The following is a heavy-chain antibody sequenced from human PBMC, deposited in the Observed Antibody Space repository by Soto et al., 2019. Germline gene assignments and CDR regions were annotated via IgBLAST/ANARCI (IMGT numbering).Heavy chain of an antibody. CDR3: VREPDFCFNITCGFDY. CDR1: GFTFSSYG. J-gene: IGHJ4*02. CDR2: IWRDGSIE. D-gene: IGHD3-3*01. V-gene: IGHV3-33*01. Sequence: QVQLAESGGGVVQPGRSLKVSCAASGFTFSSYGMHWVRQAPGKGLEWVAVIWRDGSIEYYGDSVKGRFTISRDNSKNTVYLEMNSLKVEDTAVYYCVREPDFCFNITCGFDYWGQGTLVTVSS.